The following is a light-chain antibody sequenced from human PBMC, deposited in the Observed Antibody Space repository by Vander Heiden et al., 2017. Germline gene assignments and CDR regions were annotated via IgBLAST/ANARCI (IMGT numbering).Light chain of an antibody. CDR2: KAS. CDR1: QSISGW. V-gene: IGKV1-5*03. CDR3: QHYNTYTWT. Sequence: DIQMTQSPSTLSASVGDRVTITCRASQSISGWLAWYQQKPRKAPKLLIYKASDLESGVPSRFSGSGSGTEFTLTINNLQPDDFATYYCQHYNTYTWTFGHGTKVEIK. J-gene: IGKJ1*01.